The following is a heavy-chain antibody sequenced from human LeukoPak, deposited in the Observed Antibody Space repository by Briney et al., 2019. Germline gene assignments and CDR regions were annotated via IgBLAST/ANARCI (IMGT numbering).Heavy chain of an antibody. V-gene: IGHV3-48*04. J-gene: IGHJ4*02. Sequence: GGTLRLSCAPSGFTSRSYTMNWGPQAPGKGGRGVSSFSSSSSTIYYADSVKGRFTISRDNAKNSLYLQMNNLRVDDTAVYYCARARSGGWYKVAYDYWGQGALVTVSS. CDR2: FSSSSSTI. CDR1: GFTSRSYT. CDR3: ARARSGGWYKVAYDY. D-gene: IGHD6-19*01.